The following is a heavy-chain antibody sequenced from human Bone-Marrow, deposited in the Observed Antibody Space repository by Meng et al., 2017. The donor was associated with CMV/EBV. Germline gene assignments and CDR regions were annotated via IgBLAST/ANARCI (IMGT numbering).Heavy chain of an antibody. D-gene: IGHD4-23*01. CDR3: ARLNGGNSGWFDP. CDR2: IYHSGST. V-gene: IGHV4-38-2*02. J-gene: IGHJ5*02. Sequence: SEPLSLPCTVSGYSISSGYYWGWIRQPPGKGLEWIGTIYHSGSTYYNPSLKSRVTISVDTSKNQCSLKLSSVTAADTAVYYCARLNGGNSGWFDPWGQGTLVTVSS. CDR1: GYSISSGYY.